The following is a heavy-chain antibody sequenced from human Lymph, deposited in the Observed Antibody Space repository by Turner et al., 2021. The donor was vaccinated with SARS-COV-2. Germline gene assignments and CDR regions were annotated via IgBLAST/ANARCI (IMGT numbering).Heavy chain of an antibody. J-gene: IGHJ4*02. CDR2: FDPEDGET. CDR1: GYTLTELS. Sequence: QVQLVQSGAEVKKPGASVKVSCKVSGYTLTELSIHWVRQAPGKGLEVMGGFDPEDGETIYAQKFQGRVTMTEDTSTDTAYMELSSLRSEDTAVYYCATLKSNWKILTGRYYFDFWGQGTLVTVSS. CDR3: ATLKSNWKILTGRYYFDF. D-gene: IGHD1-1*01. V-gene: IGHV1-24*01.